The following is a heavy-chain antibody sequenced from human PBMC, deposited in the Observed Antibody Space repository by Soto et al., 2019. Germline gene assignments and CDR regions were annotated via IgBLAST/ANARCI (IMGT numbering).Heavy chain of an antibody. CDR2: INPSGGRI. V-gene: IGHV1-46*01. Sequence: QMQLVQYGAEVKKPGASVKVSCKASGYTFTSYQMHWVRQAPGQGLEWMGIINPSGGRITYAPRFQGRVMMTRDTSTNTVYMELRSLRSEDTAVYYCARDGPPTTTGVGPSYTMDVWGQGTTVTVS. CDR1: GYTFTSYQ. D-gene: IGHD3-3*01. J-gene: IGHJ6*02. CDR3: ARDGPPTTTGVGPSYTMDV.